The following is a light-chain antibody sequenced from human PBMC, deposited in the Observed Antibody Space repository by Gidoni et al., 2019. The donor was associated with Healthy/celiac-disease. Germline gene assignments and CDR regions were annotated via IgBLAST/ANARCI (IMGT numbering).Light chain of an antibody. Sequence: DIVMTQSPATLSVSPGERATLSCRASQSVSSNLAWYHQKPGQAPRLLIYGASTRATGIPARFSGSGSGTEFTLTISSLKSEDFAVYYCQQYNNWPTWTFGQGTKVEIK. CDR1: QSVSSN. CDR2: GAS. CDR3: QQYNNWPTWT. V-gene: IGKV3-15*01. J-gene: IGKJ1*01.